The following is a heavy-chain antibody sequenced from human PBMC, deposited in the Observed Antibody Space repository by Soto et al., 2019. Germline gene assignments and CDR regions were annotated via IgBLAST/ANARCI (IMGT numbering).Heavy chain of an antibody. CDR3: ARVVQKGAIYYYYYYYMDV. J-gene: IGHJ6*03. V-gene: IGHV3-64*01. CDR1: GFTFSSYA. D-gene: IGHD1-26*01. Sequence: EVQLVESGGGLVQPGGSLRLSCAASGFTFSSYAMHWVRQAPGKGLEYVSAISSNGGSTYYANSVKGRFTISRDNSKNTLYLQMGSLRAEDMAVYYCARVVQKGAIYYYYYYYMDVWGKGTTVTVSS. CDR2: ISSNGGST.